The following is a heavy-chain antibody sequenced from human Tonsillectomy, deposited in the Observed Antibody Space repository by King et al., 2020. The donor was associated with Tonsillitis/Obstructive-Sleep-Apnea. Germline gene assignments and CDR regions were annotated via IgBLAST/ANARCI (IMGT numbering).Heavy chain of an antibody. D-gene: IGHD6-13*01. V-gene: IGHV4-34*01. CDR2: INHSGST. J-gene: IGHJ5*02. CDR3: AGGGGYSRSWFPGGWFDP. CDR1: GGSFSGYY. Sequence: VQLQQWGAGLLKPSETLSLTCAVYGGSFSGYYWSWIRQPPGKGLEWIGEINHSGSTNYNPSLKSRVTISVDTSKNQFSLKLSSVTAADTAVYYCAGGGGYSRSWFPGGWFDPWGQGTLVTVSS.